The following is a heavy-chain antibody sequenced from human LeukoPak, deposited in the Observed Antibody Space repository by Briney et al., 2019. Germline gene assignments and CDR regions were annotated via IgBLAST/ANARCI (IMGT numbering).Heavy chain of an antibody. J-gene: IGHJ5*02. D-gene: IGHD5-24*01. CDR2: IYFSGTA. Sequence: SETLSLTCSVSGGSLTDKTYFWGWIRQPPGKGLEWIGNIYFSGTAYYNPSLKSRVAISGDTSRNQFYLKLSSVTAADTAIYYCVREHDGLHRWFDPWGQGTLVTVSS. V-gene: IGHV4-39*07. CDR1: GGSLTDKTYF. CDR3: VREHDGLHRWFDP.